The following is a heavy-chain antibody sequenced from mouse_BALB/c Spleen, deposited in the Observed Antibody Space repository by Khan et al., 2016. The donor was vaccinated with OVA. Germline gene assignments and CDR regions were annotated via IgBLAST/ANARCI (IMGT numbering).Heavy chain of an antibody. V-gene: IGHV1-7*01. D-gene: IGHD2-1*01. CDR1: GYTFTTYW. Sequence: QVQLKQSGAELAKPGASVKMSCTASGYTFTTYWIHWVKQRPGQGLDWIGYINPSTGYTEYNQKFKDKATLTTDKSSSTAYMQLSSLTFEDSAVYYCARRGLDGIFAYWGQGTLVTVSA. CDR3: ARRGLDGIFAY. J-gene: IGHJ3*01. CDR2: INPSTGYT.